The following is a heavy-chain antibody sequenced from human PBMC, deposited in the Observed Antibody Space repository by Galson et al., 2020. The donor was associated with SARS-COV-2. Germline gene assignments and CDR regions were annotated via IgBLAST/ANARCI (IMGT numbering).Heavy chain of an antibody. CDR2: IKQDGSEK. CDR1: GVTLRMHW. CDR3: ARDRGSGYYYYYYGMDV. V-gene: IGHV3-7*03. D-gene: IGHD3-3*01. J-gene: IGHJ6*02. Sequence: GGSLRLSCEASGVTLRMHWMRWLREAPEKGLKWVANIKQDGSEKYYGASVKGRFTISRDNAKNSLYLQMNSLRAEDTAVYYCARDRGSGYYYYYYGMDVWGQGITVTVSS.